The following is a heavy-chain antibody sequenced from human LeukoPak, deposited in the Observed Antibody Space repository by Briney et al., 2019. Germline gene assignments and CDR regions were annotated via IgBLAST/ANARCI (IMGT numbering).Heavy chain of an antibody. J-gene: IGHJ4*02. V-gene: IGHV3-53*01. CDR2: IYSGGST. CDR1: GFTFSSYW. D-gene: IGHD6-19*01. Sequence: PGGSLRLSCAASGFTFSSYWMHWVRQAPGKGLEWVSVIYSGGSTYYADSVKGRFTISRDNSKNTLYLQMNSLRAEDTAVYYCATSGWYQGIDYWGQGTLATVSS. CDR3: ATSGWYQGIDY.